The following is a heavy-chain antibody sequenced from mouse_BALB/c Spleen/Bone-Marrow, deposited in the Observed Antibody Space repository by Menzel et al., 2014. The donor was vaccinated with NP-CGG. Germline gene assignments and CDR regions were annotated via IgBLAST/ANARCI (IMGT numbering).Heavy chain of an antibody. J-gene: IGHJ4*01. CDR3: ARDYYGSSGAMDY. V-gene: IGHV1-77*01. CDR2: IYPGSGST. D-gene: IGHD1-1*01. CDR1: GYTFTDYV. Sequence: LVESGPELVKPGASVKMSCKASGYTFTDYVISWVKQRTGQGLEWIGEIYPGSGSTYYNEKFKGKATLTADKSSNTAYMQLSSLTSGDSAVYFCARDYYGSSGAMDYWGQGTSVTVSS.